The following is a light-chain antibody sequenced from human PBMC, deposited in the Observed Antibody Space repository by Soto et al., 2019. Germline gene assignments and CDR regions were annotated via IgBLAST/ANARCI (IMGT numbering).Light chain of an antibody. J-gene: IGKJ2*01. Sequence: DIQMTQSPSSVSASVGDRVTITCRASQGIGSWLAWYQQIPGKAPKLLIYDASRLQSGVPSRFSGSGSGTDFALSISSLQPEDSAIYYCEQVESFPYTFGQGTKVEIK. CDR1: QGIGSW. CDR2: DAS. V-gene: IGKV1-12*01. CDR3: EQVESFPYT.